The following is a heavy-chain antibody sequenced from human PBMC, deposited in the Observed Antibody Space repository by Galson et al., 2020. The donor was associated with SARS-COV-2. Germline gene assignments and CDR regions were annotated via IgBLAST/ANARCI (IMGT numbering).Heavy chain of an antibody. CDR1: GGSISSSNW. CDR2: IYHSGST. Sequence: SETLSLTCAVSGGSISSSNWWSWVRQPPGKGLEWIGEIYHSGSTNYNPSLKSRVTISVDKSKNQFSLKLSSVTAADTAVYYCAREAGIAAAGSNWFDPWGQGTLVTVSS. J-gene: IGHJ5*02. CDR3: AREAGIAAAGSNWFDP. V-gene: IGHV4-4*02. D-gene: IGHD6-13*01.